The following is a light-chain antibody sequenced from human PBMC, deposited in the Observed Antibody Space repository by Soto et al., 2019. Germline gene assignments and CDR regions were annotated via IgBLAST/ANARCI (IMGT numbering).Light chain of an antibody. J-gene: IGLJ1*01. CDR2: DP. CDR1: STDVGAYNY. V-gene: IGLV2-14*01. CDR3: SSYTSISTLYV. Sequence: QSVLTQPPSASGSPGQSVTISCTGTSTDVGAYNYVSWYQQLSGDPHWPSGVSNRFSGSKSDNTASLTISGLQAEDEADYYCSSYTSISTLYVFGTGTKVTV.